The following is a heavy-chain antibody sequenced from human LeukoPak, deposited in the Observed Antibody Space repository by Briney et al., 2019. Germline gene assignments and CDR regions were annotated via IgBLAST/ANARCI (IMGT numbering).Heavy chain of an antibody. D-gene: IGHD6-19*01. CDR1: GFTFDDYA. CDR2: ISWNSGSI. J-gene: IGHJ4*02. CDR3: AKGSSGWYYYFDY. Sequence: GGSLRLSRAASGFTFDDYAMHWVRQAPGKGLEWVSGISWNSGSIGYADSVKGRFTISRDNAKNSLYLQMNSLRAEDMALYYCAKGSSGWYYYFDYWGQGTLVTVSS. V-gene: IGHV3-9*03.